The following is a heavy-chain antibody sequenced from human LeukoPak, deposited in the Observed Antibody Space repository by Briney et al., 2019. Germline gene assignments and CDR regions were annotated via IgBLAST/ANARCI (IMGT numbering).Heavy chain of an antibody. Sequence: GGSLRLSCAASGFSFNSYSMNWVRQAPGKGLEWVSYIGGSRSPIKYADSVKGRITISRDNARNSLDLEMNSLRDEDTAVYYCVRDHQWSFDYRGQGTLVTVSS. CDR1: GFSFNSYS. CDR3: VRDHQWSFDY. CDR2: IGGSRSPI. J-gene: IGHJ4*02. V-gene: IGHV3-48*02. D-gene: IGHD6-19*01.